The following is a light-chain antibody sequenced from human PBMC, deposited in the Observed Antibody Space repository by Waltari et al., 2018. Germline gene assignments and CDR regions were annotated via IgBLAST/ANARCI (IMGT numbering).Light chain of an antibody. Sequence: QSVLTQPPSVSAAPGQQVTLSCSGSASNIGNRYVSWYQQFPGAAPKVLIYGNDKRTTGIPDRFSGSKSGTSATLDITGLQTGDEADYYCGTWDNTLSAVFGGGTKVTVL. CDR3: GTWDNTLSAV. J-gene: IGLJ2*01. V-gene: IGLV1-51*02. CDR1: ASNIGNRY. CDR2: GND.